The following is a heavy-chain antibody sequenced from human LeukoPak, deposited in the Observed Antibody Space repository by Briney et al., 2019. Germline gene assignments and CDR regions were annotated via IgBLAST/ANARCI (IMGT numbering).Heavy chain of an antibody. CDR1: GLTFSSQS. Sequence: GGSVTLLCPASGLTFSSQSMNWVRQAPRKGLGWVSSVSSSSSYIYHADSVKGRFTISRDDAKPSLYLPMICLRTEHTPLYYCARDSYGNWNAITDAFDIWGQGTMVTVSS. CDR2: VSSSSSYI. V-gene: IGHV3-21*01. D-gene: IGHD1-20*01. CDR3: ARDSYGNWNAITDAFDI. J-gene: IGHJ3*02.